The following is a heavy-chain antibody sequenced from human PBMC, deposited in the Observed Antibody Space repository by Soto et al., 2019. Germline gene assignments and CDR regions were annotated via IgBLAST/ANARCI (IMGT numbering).Heavy chain of an antibody. CDR3: AGDLSRAWFFY. Sequence: PSETLSLTCAVSGYSIGTGYYWGWVRQPPGKGLEWIATVHHSGTTEYNPSLRSRMTMSVDTSKNQFSLKLTSVTAADTAVYYCAGDLSRAWFFYWGQGSLVTVSS. J-gene: IGHJ4*02. V-gene: IGHV4-38-2*02. D-gene: IGHD6-19*01. CDR1: GYSIGTGYY. CDR2: VHHSGTT.